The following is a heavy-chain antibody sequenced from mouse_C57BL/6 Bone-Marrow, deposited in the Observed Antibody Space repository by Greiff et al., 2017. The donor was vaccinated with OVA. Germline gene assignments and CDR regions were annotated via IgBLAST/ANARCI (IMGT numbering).Heavy chain of an antibody. J-gene: IGHJ4*01. CDR2: ISDGGSYT. CDR1: GFTFSSYA. V-gene: IGHV5-4*01. Sequence: EVQGVESGGGLVKPGGSLKLSCAASGFTFSSYAMSWVRQTPEKRLEWVATISDGGSYTYYPDNVQGRFTISRDNAKNHLYLQMSHLKSEDTAMYYCARAINAMDYWGQGTSVTVSS. CDR3: ARAINAMDY.